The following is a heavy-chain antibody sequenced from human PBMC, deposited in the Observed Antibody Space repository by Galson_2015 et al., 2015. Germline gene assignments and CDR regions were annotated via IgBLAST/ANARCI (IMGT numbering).Heavy chain of an antibody. CDR2: ITPIFGTA. CDR3: ATASQDCSSNSCPYNY. Sequence: SVKLSCKASGGSFSIYAISWVRQAPGQGPQWMGGITPIFGTASYAQKFQGRVTITAEKSTSTAYMELSSLRSEDTAVYYCATASQDCSSNSCPYNYWGQGTLVTVSS. J-gene: IGHJ4*02. D-gene: IGHD2-2*01. CDR1: GGSFSIYA. V-gene: IGHV1-69*06.